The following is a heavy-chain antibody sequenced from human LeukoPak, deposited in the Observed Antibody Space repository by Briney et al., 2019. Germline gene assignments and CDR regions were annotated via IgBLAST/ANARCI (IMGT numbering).Heavy chain of an antibody. CDR3: AGTYYYDSSGYYHYSL. V-gene: IGHV4-4*02. CDR2: IYHSGST. J-gene: IGHJ4*02. D-gene: IGHD3-22*01. CDR1: GGSISSSNW. Sequence: PSGTLSLTCAVSGGSISSSNWWSWVRQPPGKGLEWIGEIYHSGSTNYNPSLKSRVTISVDTSKNQFSLKLSSVTAADTAVYYCAGTYYYDSSGYYHYSLWGQGTLVTVSS.